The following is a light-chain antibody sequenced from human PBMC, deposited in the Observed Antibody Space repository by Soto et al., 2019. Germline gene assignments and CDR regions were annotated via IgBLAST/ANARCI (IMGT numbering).Light chain of an antibody. CDR2: GAS. Sequence: EIVLTQSPGTLSLSPGERATLSCRASQSVSSSFLAWYQQKPGQAPRLLIYGASNRATGIPDRFSGSGSGTDFTLTISRLEPEDFAVYYCQQYDSSPLTFGQGTKVEIK. V-gene: IGKV3-20*01. J-gene: IGKJ1*01. CDR1: QSVSSSF. CDR3: QQYDSSPLT.